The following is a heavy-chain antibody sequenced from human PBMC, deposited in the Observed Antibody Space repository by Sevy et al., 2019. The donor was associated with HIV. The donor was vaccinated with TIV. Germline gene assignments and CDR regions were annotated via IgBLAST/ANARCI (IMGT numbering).Heavy chain of an antibody. CDR1: GFTFSSYS. V-gene: IGHV3-21*01. D-gene: IGHD6-6*01. Sequence: GSLRLSCAASGFTFSSYSMNWVRQAPGKGLEWVSSISSSNNYIYYSDSLKGRFTISRDNAKNSLYLQMNSLRAEDTAVYYCARDLREYSSSSKYYFDYWGQGILVTVSS. CDR3: ARDLREYSSSSKYYFDY. J-gene: IGHJ4*02. CDR2: ISSSNNYI.